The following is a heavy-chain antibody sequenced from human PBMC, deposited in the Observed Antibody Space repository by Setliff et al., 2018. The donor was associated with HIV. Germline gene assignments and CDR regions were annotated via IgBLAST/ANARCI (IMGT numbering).Heavy chain of an antibody. J-gene: IGHJ4*02. V-gene: IGHV3-23*01. CDR3: ARGPGAFGGTSVQNFDY. CDR1: GFTFSDYD. D-gene: IGHD3-16*01. CDR2: ISGSGDIK. Sequence: PGGSLRLSCAASGFTFSDYDMTWVRQAPGKGLEYVSAISGSGDIKYYADSVKGRFTISRDNAKNSLYLQMNSLRAEDTSVYYCARGPGAFGGTSVQNFDYWGQGTLVTVSS.